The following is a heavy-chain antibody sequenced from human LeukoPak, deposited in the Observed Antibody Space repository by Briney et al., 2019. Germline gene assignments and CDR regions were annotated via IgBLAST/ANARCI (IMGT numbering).Heavy chain of an antibody. Sequence: PGESLRLSCAASGFTFSTYAMNWVRQGPGKGLQWVSSISGSGGRAFYADSVKGRFTVSRDNSRNTLFLEMSSLRAEDTAIYYCAIDCDSSGYYFQYMDVWSKGTPVTVSS. V-gene: IGHV3-23*01. CDR1: GFTFSTYA. J-gene: IGHJ6*03. CDR3: AIDCDSSGYYFQYMDV. D-gene: IGHD3-22*01. CDR2: ISGSGGRA.